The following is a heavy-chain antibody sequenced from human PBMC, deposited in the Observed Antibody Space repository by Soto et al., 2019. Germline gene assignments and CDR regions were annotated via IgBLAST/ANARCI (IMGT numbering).Heavy chain of an antibody. D-gene: IGHD3-9*01. Sequence: QVQLVESGGGVVQPGRSLRLSCAVSGFTFSSYAMHWVRQAPGKGLEWVAVVSYDGSNKYYADSVKGRFAISRDNSKNTLYLQMNRLRVEDTAVYYCAVLRYDIYLTYYITMDVWGQGTTVTVSS. CDR1: GFTFSSYA. V-gene: IGHV3-30*09. J-gene: IGHJ6*02. CDR2: VSYDGSNK. CDR3: AVLRYDIYLTYYITMDV.